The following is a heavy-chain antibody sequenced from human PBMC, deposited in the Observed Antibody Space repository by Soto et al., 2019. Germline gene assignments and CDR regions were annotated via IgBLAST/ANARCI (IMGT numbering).Heavy chain of an antibody. CDR3: AKPDYSNSRSMAGHAFDI. J-gene: IGHJ3*02. CDR1: GFTFSSYG. D-gene: IGHD4-4*01. V-gene: IGHV3-30*18. CDR2: ISYDGSNK. Sequence: PGGSLRLSCAASGFTFSSYGMHWVRQAPCKGLEWVAVISYDGSNKYYADSVKGRFTISRDNSKNTLYLQMNSLRAEDTAVYYCAKPDYSNSRSMAGHAFDIWGQGTMVTVSS.